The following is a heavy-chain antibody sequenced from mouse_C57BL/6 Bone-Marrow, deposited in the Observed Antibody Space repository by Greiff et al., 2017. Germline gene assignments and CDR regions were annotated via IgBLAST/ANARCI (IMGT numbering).Heavy chain of an antibody. D-gene: IGHD2-1*01. V-gene: IGHV1-55*01. CDR3: ASVYGNYDAMDY. Sequence: VQLQQPGAELVKPGASVKMSCKASGYTFPSYWITWVKQRPGQGLEWIGDIYPGSGSTNYNEKFKSKATLTVDTSSSTAYMQLSSLTSEDSAVYYCASVYGNYDAMDYWGQGTSVTVSS. CDR2: IYPGSGST. CDR1: GYTFPSYW. J-gene: IGHJ4*01.